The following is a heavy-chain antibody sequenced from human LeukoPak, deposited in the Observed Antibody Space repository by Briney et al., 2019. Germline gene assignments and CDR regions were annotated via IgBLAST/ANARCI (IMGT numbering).Heavy chain of an antibody. Sequence: SETLSLTCTVSGGSISSSSYYWGWIRQPPGKGLEWIGSIYYSGSTYYNPSLKSRVTISVDTSKNQFSLKLSSVTAADTAVYYCARVLHDEWELLGIDYWGQGTLVTVSS. J-gene: IGHJ4*02. D-gene: IGHD1-26*01. CDR3: ARVLHDEWELLGIDY. V-gene: IGHV4-39*07. CDR1: GGSISSSSYY. CDR2: IYYSGST.